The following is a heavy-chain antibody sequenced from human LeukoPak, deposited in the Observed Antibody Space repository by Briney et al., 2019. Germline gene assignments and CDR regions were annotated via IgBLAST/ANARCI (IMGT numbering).Heavy chain of an antibody. V-gene: IGHV3-9*01. CDR2: ISWNSGSI. CDR3: AKDYCGGDCLHHRLDY. CDR1: GFTFDDYA. J-gene: IGHJ4*02. Sequence: GRSLRLSCAASGFTFDDYAMHWVRQAPGKGLEWVSGISWNSGSIGYADSVKGRFTISRDNAKNSLYLQMNSLRAEDTALYYCAKDYCGGDCLHHRLDYWGQGTLVTVSS. D-gene: IGHD2-21*02.